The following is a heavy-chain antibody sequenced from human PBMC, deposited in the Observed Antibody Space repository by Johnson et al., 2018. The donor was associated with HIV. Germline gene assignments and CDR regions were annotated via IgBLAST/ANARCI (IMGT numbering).Heavy chain of an antibody. J-gene: IGHJ3*02. CDR1: GFTFSSYA. D-gene: IGHD2-8*01. V-gene: IGHV3-30-3*01. CDR3: ARDDDGRTILLDAFDI. Sequence: QMLLVESGGGVVQPGRSLRLSCAASGFTFSSYAMHWVRQAPGKGLEWVAVISYDGSNKYYADSVKGRFTISRDNSKNTLYLQMNSLRAEDTAVYYCARDDDGRTILLDAFDIWGQGTMVTVSS. CDR2: ISYDGSNK.